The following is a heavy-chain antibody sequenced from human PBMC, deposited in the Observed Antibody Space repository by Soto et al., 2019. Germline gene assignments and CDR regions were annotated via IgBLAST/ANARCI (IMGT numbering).Heavy chain of an antibody. J-gene: IGHJ3*02. CDR1: GFPFSFYG. CDR2: IVGDGSAI. V-gene: IGHV3-33*01. D-gene: IGHD3-3*02. CDR3: ARDDAFDNENGFDM. Sequence: GGSLRLSCAVSGFPFSFYGFHWVRQSPGKGLEWLGVIVGDGSAIYHADSLEGRFFISRDNSKDILYLQMNSLRVEDTAVYYCARDDAFDNENGFDMWGQGTMVTVSS.